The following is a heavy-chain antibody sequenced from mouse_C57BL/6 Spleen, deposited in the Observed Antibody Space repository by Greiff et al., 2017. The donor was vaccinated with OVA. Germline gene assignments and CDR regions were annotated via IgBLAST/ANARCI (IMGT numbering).Heavy chain of an antibody. CDR1: GYTFTSYW. V-gene: IGHV1-72*01. J-gene: IGHJ4*01. CDR3: ASYGSSSYYAMDY. D-gene: IGHD1-1*01. Sequence: VQLQQPGAELVKPGASVKLSCKASGYTFTSYWMHWVKQRPGRGLEWIGRIDPNSGGTKYNEKFKSKATLTVDKPSSTAYMQLSSLTSEDSAVYYCASYGSSSYYAMDYWGQGTSVTVSS. CDR2: IDPNSGGT.